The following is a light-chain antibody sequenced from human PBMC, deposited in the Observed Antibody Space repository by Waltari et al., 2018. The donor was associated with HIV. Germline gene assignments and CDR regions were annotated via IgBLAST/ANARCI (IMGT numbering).Light chain of an antibody. CDR1: QTIKSF. CDR3: QQSYNTPYT. J-gene: IGKJ2*01. Sequence: DIQVTASPSHLSASAGDRVTTPCRASQTIKSFLNWYQQKPGKAPNLLIYATSTLHGGVPSRFTGSGSGTAFTLTISSLRPEDFATYYCQQSYNTPYTFGQGTKLEIK. CDR2: ATS. V-gene: IGKV1-39*01.